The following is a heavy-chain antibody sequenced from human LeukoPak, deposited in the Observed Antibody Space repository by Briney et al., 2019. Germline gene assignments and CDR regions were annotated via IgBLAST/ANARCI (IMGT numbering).Heavy chain of an antibody. CDR3: ARCGGDSCYSRPPDY. CDR1: GFTFTSYA. V-gene: IGHV3-23*01. Sequence: GGSLRLSCAASGFTFTSYAMTWVRQAPGKGLDWASAITDSGGSTKYADPVKGRFTISRDNSENRLYLQMRSLRAEDTAIYYCARCGGDSCYSRPPDYWGQGALVTVSS. CDR2: ITDSGGST. D-gene: IGHD2-15*01. J-gene: IGHJ4*02.